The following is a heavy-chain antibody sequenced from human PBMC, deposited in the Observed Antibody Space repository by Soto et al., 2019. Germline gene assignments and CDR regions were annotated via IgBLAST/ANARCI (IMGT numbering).Heavy chain of an antibody. Sequence: ASVKVSCKASGGTFSSYAISWVRQAPGQGLEWMGGIIPILGTANYAQKFQGRVTITADESTSTAYMELSSLRSEDTAVYYCARSDGYNGPGGAFDIWGQGTMVTVSS. CDR1: GGTFSSYA. D-gene: IGHD5-12*01. CDR3: ARSDGYNGPGGAFDI. J-gene: IGHJ3*02. CDR2: IIPILGTA. V-gene: IGHV1-69*13.